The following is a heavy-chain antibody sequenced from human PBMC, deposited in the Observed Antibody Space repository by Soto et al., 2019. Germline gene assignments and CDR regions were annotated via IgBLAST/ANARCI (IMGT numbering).Heavy chain of an antibody. Sequence: GGSLRLSCAASGFTFSSYAMHWVRQAPGKGLEWVAVISYDGSNKYYADSVKGRFTISRDNSKNTLYLQMNSLRAEDTAVYYCARYSRPEGFVVVVAATRMGGMDVWGQGTTVTVSS. V-gene: IGHV3-30-3*01. CDR1: GFTFSSYA. CDR2: ISYDGSNK. CDR3: ARYSRPEGFVVVVAATRMGGMDV. D-gene: IGHD2-15*01. J-gene: IGHJ6*02.